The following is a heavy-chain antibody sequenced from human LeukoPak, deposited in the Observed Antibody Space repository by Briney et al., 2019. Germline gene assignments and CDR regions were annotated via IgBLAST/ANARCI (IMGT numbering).Heavy chain of an antibody. Sequence: SETLSLTCAVYGGSFSGYYWSWIRQPPGKGLEWIGSIYYSGSTYYNPSLESRVTISVDTSKNQFSLKLSSVIAADTAVYYCAILGSTYYYYMDVWGKGTTVTVSS. CDR2: IYYSGST. V-gene: IGHV4-34*01. CDR1: GGSFSGYY. CDR3: AILGSTYYYYMDV. D-gene: IGHD1-26*01. J-gene: IGHJ6*03.